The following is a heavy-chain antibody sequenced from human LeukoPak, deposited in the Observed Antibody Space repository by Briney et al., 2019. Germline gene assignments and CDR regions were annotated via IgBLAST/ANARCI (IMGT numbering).Heavy chain of an antibody. CDR1: GFTFSSYS. V-gene: IGHV3-21*04. Sequence: GGSLRLSCAASGFTFSSYSMNWVRQAPGKGLEWVSSISSSSSYIYYADSVRGRFTISRDNAKNSLYLQMNSLRAEDTAVYYCAKSWIRVGSFDYWGQGTLVTVSS. D-gene: IGHD5-18*01. CDR3: AKSWIRVGSFDY. J-gene: IGHJ4*02. CDR2: ISSSSSYI.